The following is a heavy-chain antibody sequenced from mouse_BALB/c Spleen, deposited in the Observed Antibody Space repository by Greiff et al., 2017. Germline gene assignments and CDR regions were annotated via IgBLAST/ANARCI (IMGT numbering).Heavy chain of an antibody. CDR2: ISSGSSTI. CDR3: ARSSYWYFDV. Sequence: EVNVVESGGGLVQPGGSRKLSCAASGFTFSSFGMHWVRQAPEKGLEWVAYISSGSSTIYYADTVKGRFTISRDNPKNTLFLQMTSLRSEDTAMYYCARSSYWYFDVWGAGTTVTVSS. J-gene: IGHJ1*01. CDR1: GFTFSSFG. V-gene: IGHV5-17*02.